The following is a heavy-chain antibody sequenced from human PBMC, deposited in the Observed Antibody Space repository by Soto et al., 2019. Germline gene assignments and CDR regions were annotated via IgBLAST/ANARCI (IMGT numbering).Heavy chain of an antibody. Sequence: VASVKVSCKASGYTFTGYYMHWVRQAPGQGLEWMGWINPNSGGTNYAQKFQGRVTMTRDTSISTAYMELSRLRSEDTAVYYCAKALGYDFWSGYYPNWFDPWGQGTLVTVS. D-gene: IGHD3-3*01. V-gene: IGHV1-2*02. CDR3: AKALGYDFWSGYYPNWFDP. CDR2: INPNSGGT. J-gene: IGHJ5*02. CDR1: GYTFTGYY.